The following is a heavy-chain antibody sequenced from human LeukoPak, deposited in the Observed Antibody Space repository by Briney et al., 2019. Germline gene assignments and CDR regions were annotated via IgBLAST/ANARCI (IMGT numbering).Heavy chain of an antibody. Sequence: SETLSLTCAVYGGSFSGYYWSWIRQPPGKGLEWIGYIYYTGSTSYNPSLKSRVTISVDTSKNQFSLKLNSVTAADTAVYYCARETIFGVVMGRYFDYWGQGTLVTVSS. CDR3: ARETIFGVVMGRYFDY. V-gene: IGHV4-59*12. J-gene: IGHJ4*02. D-gene: IGHD3-3*01. CDR1: GGSFSGYY. CDR2: IYYTGST.